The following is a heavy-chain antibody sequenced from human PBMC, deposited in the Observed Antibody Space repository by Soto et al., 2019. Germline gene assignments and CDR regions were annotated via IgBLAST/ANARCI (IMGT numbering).Heavy chain of an antibody. V-gene: IGHV4-30-4*01. J-gene: IGHJ4*02. CDR3: ARGSGQDYYDSSGYYQPFDY. D-gene: IGHD3-22*01. CDR1: GGSISSGDYY. CDR2: IYYSGST. Sequence: PSETLSLTCTVSGGSISSGDYYWSWIRQPPGKGLEWIGYIYYSGSTYYNPSLKSRVTISVDTSKNQFSLKLSSVTAADTAVYYCARGSGQDYYDSSGYYQPFDYWGQGTLVTVYS.